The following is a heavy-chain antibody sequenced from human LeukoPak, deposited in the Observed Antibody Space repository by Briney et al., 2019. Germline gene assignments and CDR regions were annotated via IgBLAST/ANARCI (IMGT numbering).Heavy chain of an antibody. Sequence: GGSLRLSCAASGFTFDDYAMHWVRQAPGKGLEWVSLISWDGGSTYYADSVKGRFTISRDNSKNSLYLQMNSLRAEDTAVYYCARALPPGAFDIWGQGTMVTVSS. CDR1: GFTFDDYA. J-gene: IGHJ3*02. V-gene: IGHV3-43D*03. CDR3: ARALPPGAFDI. CDR2: ISWDGGST.